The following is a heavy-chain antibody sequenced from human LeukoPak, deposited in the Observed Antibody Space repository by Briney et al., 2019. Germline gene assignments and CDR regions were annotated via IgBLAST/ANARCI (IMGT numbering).Heavy chain of an antibody. CDR3: ARDRGCSSTSCLNWFDP. Sequence: GASVKVSCKASGGTFSSYAISWVRQAPGQGLEWMGGIIPIFGTANYAQKFQGRVTITADESTSTAYMELRSLRSDDTAVYYCARDRGCSSTSCLNWFDPWGQGALDTVSS. CDR1: GGTFSSYA. D-gene: IGHD2-2*01. J-gene: IGHJ5*02. CDR2: IIPIFGTA. V-gene: IGHV1-69*13.